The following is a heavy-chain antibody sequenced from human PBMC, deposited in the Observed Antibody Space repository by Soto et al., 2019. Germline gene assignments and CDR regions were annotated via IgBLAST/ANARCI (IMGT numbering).Heavy chain of an antibody. D-gene: IGHD3-16*01. J-gene: IGHJ4*02. CDR2: ISGSAGST. CDR3: TKDLWPYLPAGGEFDS. Sequence: EVQLLESGGGLVQPGGSLRLSCAASGFTFSSYAMSWVRQAPGKGLEWVSAISGSAGSTYYADSVKGRFTISRDNSKNRLYLQMNSLRAEDTAVFYCTKDLWPYLPAGGEFDSWGQGTLVTVSS. CDR1: GFTFSSYA. V-gene: IGHV3-23*01.